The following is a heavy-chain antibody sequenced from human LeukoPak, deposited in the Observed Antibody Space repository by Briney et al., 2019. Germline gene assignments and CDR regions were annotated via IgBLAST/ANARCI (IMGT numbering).Heavy chain of an antibody. J-gene: IGHJ4*02. D-gene: IGHD6-13*01. CDR2: IGGSGGTT. Sequence: GGSLRLSCAASGFTFSSCAMSWVRQAPGRGLEWVSAIGGSGGTTYYADSVKGRFTISRDNSKNTLYLQMNSLRAEDTAVYYCAKELHQLELDCYFDYWGQGTLVTVSS. CDR3: AKELHQLELDCYFDY. CDR1: GFTFSSCA. V-gene: IGHV3-23*01.